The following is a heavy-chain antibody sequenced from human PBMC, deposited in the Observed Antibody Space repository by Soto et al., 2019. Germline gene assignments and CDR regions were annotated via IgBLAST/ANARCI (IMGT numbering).Heavy chain of an antibody. Sequence: QVQLQESGPGLVKPSGTLSLTCAVSGGSISSSNWWSWVRQPPGKGLEWIGEIYHSGSTNYNPSLKSRVTISVDKSKNQFSLKLSSVTAADTAVYYCARVSPAGSGSYYNIWFDPWGQGTLVTVSS. J-gene: IGHJ5*02. V-gene: IGHV4-4*02. CDR3: ARVSPAGSGSYYNIWFDP. CDR2: IYHSGST. D-gene: IGHD3-10*01. CDR1: GGSISSSNW.